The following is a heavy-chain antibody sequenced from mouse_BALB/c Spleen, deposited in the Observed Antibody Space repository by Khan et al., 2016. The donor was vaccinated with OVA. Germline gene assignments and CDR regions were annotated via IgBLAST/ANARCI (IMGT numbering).Heavy chain of an antibody. Sequence: QVQLQQSGAELARPGASVKLSCKASGYTFTDYYINWVKQRTGQGLEWIGEIYPGSGNTYYNEKFKGKATLTADKSSSTAYMQLSSLTSEDSAGFFCARRNYFGYTFAYWGQGTLVTGSA. V-gene: IGHV1-77*01. D-gene: IGHD1-2*01. CDR3: ARRNYFGYTFAY. CDR1: GYTFTDYY. CDR2: IYPGSGNT. J-gene: IGHJ3*01.